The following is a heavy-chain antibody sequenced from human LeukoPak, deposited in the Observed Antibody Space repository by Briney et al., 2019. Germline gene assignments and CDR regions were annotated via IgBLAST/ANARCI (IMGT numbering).Heavy chain of an antibody. CDR2: ISPYNGNT. J-gene: IGHJ4*02. CDR3: ARNGGSYPFGWDCFDY. V-gene: IGHV1-18*01. D-gene: IGHD1-26*01. CDR1: GYTFTSYG. Sequence: GASVEVSCKASGYTFTSYGINWVRQAPGQGLEWMGWISPYNGNTNYAQKLQGRVTMTTDTSTSTAYMELRSLRSDDTAVYYCARNGGSYPFGWDCFDYWGQGTLVTVSS.